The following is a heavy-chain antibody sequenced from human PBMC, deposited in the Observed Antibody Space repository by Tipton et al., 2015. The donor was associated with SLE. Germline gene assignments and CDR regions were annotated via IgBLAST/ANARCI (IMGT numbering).Heavy chain of an antibody. CDR2: IYYSGTT. CDR3: ARLSISFMNFDF. V-gene: IGHV4-59*08. Sequence: TLSLNCNVSGGSIRSDYWNWIRQPPGRGLEWIGNIYYSGTTNYNPSLKSRVIISVDTPKNQFSLKLSSVTAADTAMYFCARLSISFMNFDFWGRGTLVTVSS. D-gene: IGHD5/OR15-5a*01. J-gene: IGHJ2*01. CDR1: GGSIRSDY.